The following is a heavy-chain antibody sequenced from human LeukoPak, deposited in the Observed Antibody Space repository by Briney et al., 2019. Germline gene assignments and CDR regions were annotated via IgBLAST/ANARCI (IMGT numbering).Heavy chain of an antibody. CDR2: LNPNSGGT. J-gene: IGHJ4*02. CDR3: ARVGAAYQDSNY. CDR1: GYTFTAFF. Sequence: GASVKVSCKTSGYTFTAFFIHWVRQAPGQGLEWMGWLNPNSGGTNYVQKFQGRVTMTRDTSISTAYMELSRLRSDDTAVYFCARVGAAYQDSNYWGQGTLVTVSS. D-gene: IGHD1-26*01. V-gene: IGHV1-2*02.